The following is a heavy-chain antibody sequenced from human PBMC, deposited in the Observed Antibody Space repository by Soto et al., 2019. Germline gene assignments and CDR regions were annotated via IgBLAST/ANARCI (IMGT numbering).Heavy chain of an antibody. CDR1: GGTFSSYT. CDR3: ARDAVYGSGKD. V-gene: IGHV1-69*08. J-gene: IGHJ4*02. Sequence: QVQLVQSGAEVKKPGSSVKVSCKASGGTFSSYTISWVRQAPGQGLEWMGRIIPILGIANYAQKFQGRVTXTXXKSTSTAYMELSSLRSEDTAVYYCARDAVYGSGKDWGQGTLVTVSS. D-gene: IGHD3-10*01. CDR2: IIPILGIA.